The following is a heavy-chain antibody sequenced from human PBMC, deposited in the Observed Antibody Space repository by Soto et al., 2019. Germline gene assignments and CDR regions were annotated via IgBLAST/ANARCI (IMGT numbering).Heavy chain of an antibody. CDR1: GGSFSGYY. V-gene: IGHV4-34*01. J-gene: IGHJ6*02. CDR3: ARGYCSGGSCYGGGYYYYGMDV. CDR2: INHSGST. D-gene: IGHD2-15*01. Sequence: KPSETLSLTCAVYGGSFSGYYWSWIRQPPGKGLEWIGEINHSGSTNYNPSLKSRVTISVDTSKNQFSLKLSSVTAADTAVYYCARGYCSGGSCYGGGYYYYGMDVWGQGTTVTVS.